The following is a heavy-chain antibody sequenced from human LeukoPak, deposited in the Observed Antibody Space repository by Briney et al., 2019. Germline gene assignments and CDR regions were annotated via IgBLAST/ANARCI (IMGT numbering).Heavy chain of an antibody. CDR2: IYSGGST. J-gene: IGHJ5*02. CDR3: ARDRDDFWSGYYRIT. Sequence: PGGSLRLSCAAPGFTVSNNYMGWVRQAPGKGLEWVSVIYSGGSTYYADSVKGRFTISRDNSKNTLYLQMISLRAEDTAVYYCARDRDDFWSGYYRITWGQGTLVTVSS. V-gene: IGHV3-66*01. D-gene: IGHD3-3*01. CDR1: GFTVSNNY.